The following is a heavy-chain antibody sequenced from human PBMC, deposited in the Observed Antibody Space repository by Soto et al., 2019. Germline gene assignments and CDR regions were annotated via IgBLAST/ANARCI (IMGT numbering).Heavy chain of an antibody. J-gene: IGHJ2*01. CDR1: GFTFSSYW. D-gene: IGHD3-22*01. CDR2: INSDGSST. CDR3: AGSGSLYWYFDL. V-gene: IGHV3-74*01. Sequence: GGSLRLSCAASGFTFSSYWMHYVRQAPGKGLVWVSRINSDGSSTSYADSVKGRFTISRDNAKNTLYLQMNSLRVEDTAVYYCAGSGSLYWYFDLWGRGTLVTVSS.